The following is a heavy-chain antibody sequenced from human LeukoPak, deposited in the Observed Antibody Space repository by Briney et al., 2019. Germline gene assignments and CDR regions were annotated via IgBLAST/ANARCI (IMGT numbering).Heavy chain of an antibody. CDR1: GYTFTSYG. D-gene: IGHD3-10*01. Sequence: ASVKVSCKASGYTFTSYGISWVRQAPGQGLEWMGWISAYNGNTNYAQKLQGRVTMTTDTSTSTAHMERRSLRSDDTAVYSCARDSDRPTYYYGSGSYYDGDYWGQGTLVTVSS. V-gene: IGHV1-18*01. J-gene: IGHJ4*02. CDR2: ISAYNGNT. CDR3: ARDSDRPTYYYGSGSYYDGDY.